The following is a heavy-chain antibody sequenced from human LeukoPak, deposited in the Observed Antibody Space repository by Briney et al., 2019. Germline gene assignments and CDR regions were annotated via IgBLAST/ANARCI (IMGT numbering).Heavy chain of an antibody. V-gene: IGHV3-30-3*01. D-gene: IGHD3-22*01. CDR1: GLTFSSYA. CDR3: ARDHSSGYYLTR. Sequence: GGSLRLSCAVSGLTFSSYAMHWVREAPGKGLEWVAVILYVGSNKYYADSVKGRFTISRDNSKNTLYLQMNSLRAEDTAVYYCARDHSSGYYLTRWGQGTLVTVSS. J-gene: IGHJ4*02. CDR2: ILYVGSNK.